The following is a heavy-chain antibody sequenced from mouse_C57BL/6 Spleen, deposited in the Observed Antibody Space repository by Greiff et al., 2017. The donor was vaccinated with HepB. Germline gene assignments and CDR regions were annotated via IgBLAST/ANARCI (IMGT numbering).Heavy chain of an antibody. D-gene: IGHD2-5*01. CDR2: ISSGSSTI. CDR1: GFTFSDYG. J-gene: IGHJ3*01. V-gene: IGHV5-17*01. Sequence: EVKLMESGGGLVKPGGSLKLSCAASGFTFSDYGMHWVRQAPEKGLEWVAYISSGSSTIYYADTVKGRFTISRDNANNTLFLQMTSLRSEDTAMYYCARPYYSNYPFAYWGQGTLVTVSA. CDR3: ARPYYSNYPFAY.